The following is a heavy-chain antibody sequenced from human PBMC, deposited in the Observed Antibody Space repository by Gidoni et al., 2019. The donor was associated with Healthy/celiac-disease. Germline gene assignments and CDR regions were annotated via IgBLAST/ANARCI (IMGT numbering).Heavy chain of an antibody. J-gene: IGHJ4*02. CDR3: AKDVRAGDSSEFFDY. Sequence: EVQLVESGGVVVQPGGSLRLSCAASGFTFDDYTMHWVRQAPGKGLEWVSLISWDGGSTYYADSVKGRFTISRDNSKNSLYLQMNSLRTEDTALYYCAKDVRAGDSSEFFDYWGQGTLVTVSS. CDR2: ISWDGGST. D-gene: IGHD3-22*01. CDR1: GFTFDDYT. V-gene: IGHV3-43*01.